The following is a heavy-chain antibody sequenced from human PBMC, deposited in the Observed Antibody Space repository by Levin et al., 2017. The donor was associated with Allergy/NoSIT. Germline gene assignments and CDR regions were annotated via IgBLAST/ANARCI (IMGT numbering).Heavy chain of an antibody. CDR3: ARGVTPTRITIFGVVARYYFDY. CDR1: GYTFTSYD. V-gene: IGHV1-8*01. J-gene: IGHJ4*02. CDR2: MNPNSGNT. Sequence: GESLKISCKASGYTFTSYDINWVRQATGQGLEWMGWMNPNSGNTGYAQKFQGRVTMTRNTSISTAYMELSSLRSEDTAVYYCARGVTPTRITIFGVVARYYFDYWGQGTLVTVSS. D-gene: IGHD3-3*01.